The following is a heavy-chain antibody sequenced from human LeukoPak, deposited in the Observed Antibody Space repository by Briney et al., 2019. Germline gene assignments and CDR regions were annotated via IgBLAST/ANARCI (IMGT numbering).Heavy chain of an antibody. Sequence: LPGGSLRLSCAASGFTFSDYEMNWVRQAPGKGLEWLSHISISGTTIHYADSVKGRFTISRDNSKNTLYLQMNSLRAEDTAVYYCAKDQTGRWFQTRGHFYYYYYMDVWGKGTTVTISS. CDR3: AKDQTGRWFQTRGHFYYYYYMDV. CDR1: GFTFSDYE. D-gene: IGHD3-10*01. J-gene: IGHJ6*03. V-gene: IGHV3-48*01. CDR2: ISISGTTI.